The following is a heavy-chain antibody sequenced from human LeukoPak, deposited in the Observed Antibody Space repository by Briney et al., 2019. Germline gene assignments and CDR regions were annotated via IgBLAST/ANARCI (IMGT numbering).Heavy chain of an antibody. CDR3: AREGSAFDI. CDR1: GGPISSYS. CDR2: IFASGST. J-gene: IGHJ3*02. Sequence: PSETLSLTCTVSGGPISSYSWSWIRQPAGKGLEWIGRIFASGSTKYNPSLKSRVTMSVETYKKHFSLKLSSVTAADTAVYYCAREGSAFDIWGQGTMVTVSS. V-gene: IGHV4-4*07.